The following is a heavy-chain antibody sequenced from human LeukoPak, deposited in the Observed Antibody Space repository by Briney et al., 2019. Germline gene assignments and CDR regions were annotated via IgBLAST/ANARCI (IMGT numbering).Heavy chain of an antibody. V-gene: IGHV4-31*03. CDR3: ARGFSSDYYYDSSGTLFDY. Sequence: SGTLSLTCTVSGGSISSGGYYWSWIRQHPGKGLEWIGYIYYSGSTYYNPSLKSRVTISVDTSKNQFSLKLSSVTAADTAVYYCARGFSSDYYYDSSGTLFDYWGQGTLVTVSS. CDR1: GGSISSGGYY. D-gene: IGHD3-22*01. CDR2: IYYSGST. J-gene: IGHJ4*02.